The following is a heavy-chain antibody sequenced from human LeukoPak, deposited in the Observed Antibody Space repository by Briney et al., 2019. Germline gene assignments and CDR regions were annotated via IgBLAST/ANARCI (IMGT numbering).Heavy chain of an antibody. J-gene: IGHJ5*02. D-gene: IGHD3-3*01. CDR1: GGSISSGDYY. Sequence: SETLSLTXTVSGGSISSGDYYWSWIRQPPGKGLEWIGYIYYSGSTYYNPSLKSRVTISVDTSKNQFSLKLSSVTAADTAVYYCARGVTIFGVARAWFDPWGQGTLVTVSS. V-gene: IGHV4-30-4*08. CDR2: IYYSGST. CDR3: ARGVTIFGVARAWFDP.